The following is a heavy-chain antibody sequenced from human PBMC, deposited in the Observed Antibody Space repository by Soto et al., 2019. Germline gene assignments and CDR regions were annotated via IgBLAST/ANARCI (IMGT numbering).Heavy chain of an antibody. Sequence: PSETLSLTCTVSGGSISSSSYYWGWIRQPPGKGLEWIGSIYYSGSTYYNPSLKSRVTISVDTSKNQFSLKLSSVTAADTAVYYCASYLSPRLLWFGESRSFDYWGQGTLVTVSS. CDR1: GGSISSSSYY. CDR3: ASYLSPRLLWFGESRSFDY. V-gene: IGHV4-39*01. CDR2: IYYSGST. J-gene: IGHJ4*02. D-gene: IGHD3-10*01.